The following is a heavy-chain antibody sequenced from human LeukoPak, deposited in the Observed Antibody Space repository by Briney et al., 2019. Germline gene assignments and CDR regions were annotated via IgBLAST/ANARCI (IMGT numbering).Heavy chain of an antibody. CDR2: ILYDGSNQ. CDR3: AKEVDTANHFDN. V-gene: IGHV3-30*18. D-gene: IGHD5-18*01. Sequence: GGSLRLSCAASGFTFSGYGMHWVRQAPGKGLEWVAVILYDGSNQYYADSVKGRFTISRDNSKTPLYLQMNSLRGEDTAVYYCAKEVDTANHFDNRGQGTLVTVSS. CDR1: GFTFSGYG. J-gene: IGHJ4*02.